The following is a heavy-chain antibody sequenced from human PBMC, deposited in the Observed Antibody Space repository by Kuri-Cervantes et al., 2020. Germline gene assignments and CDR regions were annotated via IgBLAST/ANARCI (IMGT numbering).Heavy chain of an antibody. Sequence: GGSLRPSCKVSGYRFPNYWIAWVRQMPDKGLEWMGFVYPADSDTRYSPSFQGQVTISADKSISTAYLQWSSLKASDTAMYYCARHSGGNYVLIAYVYWGQGTLVTVSS. CDR1: GYRFPNYW. CDR3: ARHSGGNYVLIAYVY. CDR2: VYPADSDT. V-gene: IGHV5-51*01. D-gene: IGHD1-7*01. J-gene: IGHJ4*02.